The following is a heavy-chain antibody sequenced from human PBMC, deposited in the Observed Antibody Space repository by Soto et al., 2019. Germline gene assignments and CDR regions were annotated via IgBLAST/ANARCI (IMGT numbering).Heavy chain of an antibody. D-gene: IGHD7-27*01. CDR2: ISSSSSVI. J-gene: IGHJ6*03. Sequence: EVQLVESGGGLVQPGGSLRLSCATSGFILSDCAMNWVRQAPGKGLEWVSYISSSSSVIDYADSVKGRFTVSRDNARNSWYLQMSSRRAEDTAVYYCARDLSWGSNWYYYMDVWGKGTTVTVSS. V-gene: IGHV3-48*01. CDR3: ARDLSWGSNWYYYMDV. CDR1: GFILSDCA.